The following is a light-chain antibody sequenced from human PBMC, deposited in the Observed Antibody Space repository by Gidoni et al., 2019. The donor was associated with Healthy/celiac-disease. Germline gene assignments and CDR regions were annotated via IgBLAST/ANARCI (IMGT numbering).Light chain of an antibody. CDR2: WAS. J-gene: IGKJ4*01. CDR3: HQYYSTLT. CDR1: QSVLYSSNNKNY. Sequence: DIVMTQSPDSLAVSLGERATINCKSSQSVLYSSNNKNYLAWYQQKPGQPPKLLIYWASTRESGVPDRFSGSGSGTDFTLTISSLQAEDVAVYYCHQYYSTLTFGGXTKVEIK. V-gene: IGKV4-1*01.